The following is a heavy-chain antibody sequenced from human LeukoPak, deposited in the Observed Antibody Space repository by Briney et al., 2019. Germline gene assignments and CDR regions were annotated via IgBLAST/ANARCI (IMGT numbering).Heavy chain of an antibody. CDR3: AKDPHDGASYYYYGMDV. V-gene: IGHV3-23*01. CDR1: GFTFSSYA. CDR2: ISGSGGST. J-gene: IGHJ6*02. D-gene: IGHD3-16*01. Sequence: QTGGSLRLSCAASGFTFSSYAMSWVRQAPGKGLEWVSAISGSGGSTYYADSVKGRFTISRDNSKNTLYLQMNSLRAEDTAVYYCAKDPHDGASYYYYGMDVWGQGTTVTVSS.